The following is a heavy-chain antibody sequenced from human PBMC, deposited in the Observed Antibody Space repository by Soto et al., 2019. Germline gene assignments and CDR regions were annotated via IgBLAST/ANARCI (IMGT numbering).Heavy chain of an antibody. Sequence: SETLSLTCTVSGGSTSSGTYYWSWIRQHPGKGLEWIGDIYYSGSTYYNPSLKSRVTISLDTSKNQFSLKLSSVAAADTAVYYCARYYGSASSHSPFRYWGQGTLVTVSS. CDR3: ARYYGSASSHSPFRY. CDR2: IYYSGST. D-gene: IGHD3-10*01. CDR1: GGSTSSGTYY. J-gene: IGHJ4*02. V-gene: IGHV4-31*03.